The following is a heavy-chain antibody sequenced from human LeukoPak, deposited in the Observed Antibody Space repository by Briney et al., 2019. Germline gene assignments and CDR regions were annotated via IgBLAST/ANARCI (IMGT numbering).Heavy chain of an antibody. D-gene: IGHD6-13*01. Sequence: GGSLRLSCATSGFTFSSYAMSWVRQAPGKGLEWVSAISGSGGSTYYADSVKGRFTISRDNSKNTLYPQMNSLRAEDTAVYYCAKEGWSSSWYDYWGQGTLVTVSS. CDR2: ISGSGGST. J-gene: IGHJ4*02. V-gene: IGHV3-23*01. CDR1: GFTFSSYA. CDR3: AKEGWSSSWYDY.